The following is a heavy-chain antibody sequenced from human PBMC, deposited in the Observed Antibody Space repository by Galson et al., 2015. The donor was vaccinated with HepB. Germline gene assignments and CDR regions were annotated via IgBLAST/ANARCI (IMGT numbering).Heavy chain of an antibody. CDR3: ARSPLGGSTNFDL. Sequence: SVKVSCKASGGTFSSHAISWVRQAPGQGLEWMGGIIPIFGTANYAQKFQGRVTITADESTSTAYMELSSLRSEDTAVYYCARSPLGGSTNFDLWGRGTLVTVSS. V-gene: IGHV1-69*13. CDR2: IIPIFGTA. CDR1: GGTFSSHA. J-gene: IGHJ2*01. D-gene: IGHD3-10*01.